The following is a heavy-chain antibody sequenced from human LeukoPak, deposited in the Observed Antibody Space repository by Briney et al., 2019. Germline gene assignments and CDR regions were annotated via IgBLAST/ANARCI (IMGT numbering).Heavy chain of an antibody. CDR3: ATPGKIVATTGAEYFQH. CDR2: IIPIFGTA. CDR1: GGTFSSYA. J-gene: IGHJ1*01. D-gene: IGHD5-12*01. Sequence: SVKLSCTASGGTFSSYAISWVRQAPGQELEWMGGIIPIFGTANYAQKFQGRVTITADESTSTAYMELSSLRSEDTAVYYCATPGKIVATTGAEYFQHWGQGTLVTVSS. V-gene: IGHV1-69*13.